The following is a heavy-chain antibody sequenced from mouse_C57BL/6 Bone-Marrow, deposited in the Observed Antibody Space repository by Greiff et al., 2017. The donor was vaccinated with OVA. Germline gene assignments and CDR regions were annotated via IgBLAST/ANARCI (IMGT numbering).Heavy chain of an antibody. CDR3: AREDSNWFAY. J-gene: IGHJ3*01. V-gene: IGHV1-4*01. CDR1: GYTFTSYT. Sequence: VQLQQSGAELARPGASVKMSCKASGYTFTSYTMHWVKQRPGQGLEWIGYINPSSGYTKYNQKFKDKATLTADKSSSTAYMQLSSLTSEDAAVYYCAREDSNWFAYWGQGTLVTVSA. CDR2: INPSSGYT. D-gene: IGHD2-5*01.